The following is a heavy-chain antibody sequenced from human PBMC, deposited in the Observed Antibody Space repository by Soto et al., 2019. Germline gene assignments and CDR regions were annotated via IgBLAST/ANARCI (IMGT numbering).Heavy chain of an antibody. Sequence: GGSLRLSCAASGFTFSSYAMSWVRQAPGKGLEWVSAISGSGGSTYYADSVKGRFTISRDNSKNTLYLQMNSLRAEDTAVYYCAKGSARNQRLPYGSGSSSPGYWGQGTLVTVSS. V-gene: IGHV3-23*01. CDR3: AKGSARNQRLPYGSGSSSPGY. D-gene: IGHD3-10*01. J-gene: IGHJ4*02. CDR2: ISGSGGST. CDR1: GFTFSSYA.